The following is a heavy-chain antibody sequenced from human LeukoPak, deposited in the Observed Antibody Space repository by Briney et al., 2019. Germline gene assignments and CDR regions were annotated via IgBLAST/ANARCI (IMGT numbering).Heavy chain of an antibody. J-gene: IGHJ5*02. CDR1: GFTFSSYE. V-gene: IGHV3-7*01. D-gene: IGHD2-8*01. CDR3: ARVVYASSNWFDP. Sequence: PGGSLRLSCAASGFTFSSYEMNWVRQAPGKGLEWVANIKQDGSEKYYVDSVKGRLTISRDNAKNSLYLQMNSLRAEDTAVYYCARVVYASSNWFDPWGQGTLVTVSS. CDR2: IKQDGSEK.